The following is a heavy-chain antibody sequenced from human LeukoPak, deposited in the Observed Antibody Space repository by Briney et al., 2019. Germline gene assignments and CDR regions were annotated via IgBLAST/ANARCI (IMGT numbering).Heavy chain of an antibody. Sequence: ASVKVSCKASGYSFTDYYIHWVRQAPGQGPEWMGWVNPSGGATKYAQKFQDRVTMTRDTSISTAYLELSGLTSDDTAVYFCATYASAIQYFLCRGLGTLVTVSS. J-gene: IGHJ4*02. CDR1: GYSFTDYY. CDR3: ATYASAIQYFLC. V-gene: IGHV1-2*02. CDR2: VNPSGGAT. D-gene: IGHD2-2*01.